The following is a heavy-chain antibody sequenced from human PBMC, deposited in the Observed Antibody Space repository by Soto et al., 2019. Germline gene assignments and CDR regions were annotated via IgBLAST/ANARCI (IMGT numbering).Heavy chain of an antibody. V-gene: IGHV4-34*01. D-gene: IGHD6-6*01. CDR1: SGSFSGYY. Sequence: PSETLSLTCSIYSGSFSGYYWSWIRQPPGKGLEWIGEISQSGNTNYSPSLKSRVSISIDTSKKQFSLNLAPVSAADTAVYYCARAPKVSGSSQTRPDFWGQGTLVTSPQ. CDR2: ISQSGNT. CDR3: ARAPKVSGSSQTRPDF. J-gene: IGHJ4*02.